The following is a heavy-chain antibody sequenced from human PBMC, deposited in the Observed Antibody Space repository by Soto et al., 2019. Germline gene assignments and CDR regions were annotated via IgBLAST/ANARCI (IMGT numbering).Heavy chain of an antibody. CDR2: VYSGGAT. CDR3: ARVPGRL. J-gene: IGHJ4*02. Sequence: QLVETGGGLIQPGTSLTLSCAASGFSVSRNYMTWVRQAPGKGLEWVSFVYSGGATCYADSVKGRFILSRDDSQNTMYLQMNNLRAEDTAVYYCARVPGRLWGRGTLVTVAS. D-gene: IGHD3-10*01. V-gene: IGHV3-53*02. CDR1: GFSVSRNY.